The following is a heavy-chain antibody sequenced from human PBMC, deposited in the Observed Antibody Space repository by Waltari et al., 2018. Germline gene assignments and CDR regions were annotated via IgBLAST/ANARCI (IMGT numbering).Heavy chain of an antibody. D-gene: IGHD3-16*01. V-gene: IGHV3-7*01. CDR3: AREGTYDFDY. J-gene: IGHJ4*02. CDR1: GSTFSSFS. Sequence: EVQLVESGVGLVQPGGSLRLSCAASGSTFSSFSRNWVRQAPGKGLEWMANIKQDGSEKYYVDSVKGRFTISRDNAKNSLYLQMNSLRGEDTAVYYCAREGTYDFDYWGQGTLVTVSS. CDR2: IKQDGSEK.